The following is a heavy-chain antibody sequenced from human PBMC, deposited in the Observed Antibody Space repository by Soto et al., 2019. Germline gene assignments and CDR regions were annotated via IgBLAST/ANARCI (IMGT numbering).Heavy chain of an antibody. Sequence: EARLVESGGGLVQPGGSLRLSCAASGVSFSSYWMSWVRLIPGKGLELVANIKEDGSHVYYVDSVKGRFTISRDNARDSLYLQMNSLRAEDTATYYCARDGNEYNSRAFDIWGQGTVVTVSS. V-gene: IGHV3-7*03. D-gene: IGHD3-22*01. J-gene: IGHJ3*02. CDR2: IKEDGSHV. CDR1: GVSFSSYW. CDR3: ARDGNEYNSRAFDI.